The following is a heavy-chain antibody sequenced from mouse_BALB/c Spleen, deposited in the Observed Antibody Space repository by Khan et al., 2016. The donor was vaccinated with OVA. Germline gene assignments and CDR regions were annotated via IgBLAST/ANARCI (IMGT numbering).Heavy chain of an antibody. V-gene: IGHV14-3*02. J-gene: IGHJ2*01. Sequence: VRLQQSGAELVKPGASVKLSCTASGFNIKDTYMHWVKQRPEQGLEWIGRIDPANGHNKYDPKLQGKATITADTSSTTAYLQLRSLTSADTAIYYCAMINAWGQGTTLTVSS. CDR3: AMINA. CDR2: IDPANGHN. CDR1: GFNIKDTY.